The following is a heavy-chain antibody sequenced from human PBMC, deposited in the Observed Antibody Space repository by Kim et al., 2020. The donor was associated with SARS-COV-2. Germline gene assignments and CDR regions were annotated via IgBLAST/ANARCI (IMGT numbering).Heavy chain of an antibody. D-gene: IGHD3-22*01. Sequence: GGSLRLSCAASGFTFSSYGMHWVRQAPGKGLEWVAVISYDGSNKYYADSVKGRFTISRDNSKNTLYLQMNSLRAEDTAVYYCARANYDSSGNQYYYYGMDVWGQGTTVTVSS. CDR2: ISYDGSNK. J-gene: IGHJ6*02. CDR1: GFTFSSYG. CDR3: ARANYDSSGNQYYYYGMDV. V-gene: IGHV3-33*05.